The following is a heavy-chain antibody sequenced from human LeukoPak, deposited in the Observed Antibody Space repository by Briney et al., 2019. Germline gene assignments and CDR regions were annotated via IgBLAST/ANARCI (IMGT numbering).Heavy chain of an antibody. V-gene: IGHV3-66*04. J-gene: IGHJ4*02. CDR2: IYSGGST. CDR1: GFTFSLYW. Sequence: GGSLRLSCVVSGFTFSLYWMNWVRQAPGKGLEWVSVIYSGGSTYYADSVKGRFTISRDNSKNTLYLQMNSLRAEDTAMYYCTTLYGDSLDYWGQGTLVTVSS. D-gene: IGHD2-21*02. CDR3: TTLYGDSLDY.